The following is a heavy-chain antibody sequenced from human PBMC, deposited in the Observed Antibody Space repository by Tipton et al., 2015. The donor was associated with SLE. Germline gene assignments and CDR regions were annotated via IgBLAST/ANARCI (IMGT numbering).Heavy chain of an antibody. D-gene: IGHD1-26*01. CDR3: ARAPPLSFYDY. V-gene: IGHV4-61*02. CDR1: GASIKSGSYF. CDR2: MFSSGDT. J-gene: IGHJ4*02. Sequence: TLSLTCTVSGASIKSGSYFWTWIRQPAGKGLEWIGRMFSSGDTNYNPSLKSRLTMSVDTSKNQFSLTVNSVTAADTAVYYCARAPPLSFYDYWGQGTLVTVSS.